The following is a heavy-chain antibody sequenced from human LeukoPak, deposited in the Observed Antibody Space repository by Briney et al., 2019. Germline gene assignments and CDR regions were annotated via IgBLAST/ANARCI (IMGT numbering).Heavy chain of an antibody. CDR1: GGSISSYY. V-gene: IGHV4-59*01. CDR3: AGRTDYYDSSGYHY. CDR2: IYYSGST. Sequence: SETLSLTCTVSGGSISSYYWSWLRQPPGKGLEWIGYIYYSGSTNYNPSLKSRVTISVDTSKNQFSLKLSSVTAADTAVYYCAGRTDYYDSSGYHYWGQGTLVTVSS. J-gene: IGHJ4*02. D-gene: IGHD3-22*01.